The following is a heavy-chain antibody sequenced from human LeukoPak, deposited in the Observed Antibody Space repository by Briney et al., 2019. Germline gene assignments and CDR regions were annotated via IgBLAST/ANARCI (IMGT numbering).Heavy chain of an antibody. CDR3: ARETSGSFPY. CDR1: GFTFSSYW. D-gene: IGHD2-15*01. CDR2: INCDGSSP. V-gene: IGHV3-74*01. J-gene: IGHJ4*02. Sequence: GGSLTLSCTASGFTFSSYWRQWVRQAPGKGLVWVSRINCDGSSPSYADSVKGRFTISRDNSKNTLYLQMNNLSAEDTAVYYCARETSGSFPYWGQGTLVTVSS.